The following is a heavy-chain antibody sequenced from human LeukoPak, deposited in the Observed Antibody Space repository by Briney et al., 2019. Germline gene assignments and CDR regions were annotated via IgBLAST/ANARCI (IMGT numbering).Heavy chain of an antibody. J-gene: IGHJ4*02. CDR2: IYSENT. Sequence: GGSLRLSCTVSGFTVSSNSMSWVRQAPGKGLEWVSFIYSENTHYSDAVKGRYTISRHNSKNTLYLQMNSLRAEDKAVYYCARRAGAYSHPYEYWGQGTLVSVSS. D-gene: IGHD4/OR15-4a*01. CDR1: GFTVSSNS. V-gene: IGHV3-53*01. CDR3: ARRAGAYSHPYEY.